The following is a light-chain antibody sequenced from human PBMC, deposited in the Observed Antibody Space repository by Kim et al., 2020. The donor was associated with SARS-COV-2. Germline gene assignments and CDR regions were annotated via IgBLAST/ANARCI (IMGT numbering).Light chain of an antibody. Sequence: LSPGARATLSCRASQSVSTYFAWYQQKPGQAPRLLIYDVSKRATGIPARFSGSGSGTDFTLTISSLEPEDFAVYYCQQRANSPITFGQGTRLEIK. V-gene: IGKV3-11*01. CDR2: DVS. J-gene: IGKJ5*01. CDR3: QQRANSPIT. CDR1: QSVSTY.